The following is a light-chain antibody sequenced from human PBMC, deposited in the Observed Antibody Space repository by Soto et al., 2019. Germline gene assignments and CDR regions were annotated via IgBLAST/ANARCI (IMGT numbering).Light chain of an antibody. V-gene: IGLV1-40*01. CDR3: QAYDYPLTASV. CDR2: GNR. Sequence: QTVVTQPPSVSGAPGQRVTLSCTGNTSNLGAGYDVHWYQQLPGAAPKLVIFGNRNRPSGVPERFSGSKSGTSASLAITGLQAEDEADYYCQAYDYPLTASVFGGGTKLTVL. CDR1: TSNLGAGYD. J-gene: IGLJ3*02.